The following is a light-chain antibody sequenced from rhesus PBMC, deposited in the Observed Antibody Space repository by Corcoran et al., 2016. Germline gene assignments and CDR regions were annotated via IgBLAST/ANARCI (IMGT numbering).Light chain of an antibody. CDR3: QQYSNWPQT. CDR2: GAS. V-gene: IGKV3-42*03. CDR1: QSVSSS. Sequence: EVVLTQSPATLSLSPGETATLSCRASQSVSSSLAWYQQKPGQVPRLLIYGASSRATGIPDRFSGGGSGTDFTLTISSLEPEDFAVYYCQQYSNWPQTFGQGTKVEIK. J-gene: IGKJ1*01.